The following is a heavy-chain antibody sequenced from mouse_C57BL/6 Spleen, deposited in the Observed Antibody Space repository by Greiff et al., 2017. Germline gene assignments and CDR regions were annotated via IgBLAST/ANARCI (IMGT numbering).Heavy chain of an antibody. D-gene: IGHD2-3*01. CDR2: INPSTGGT. CDR3: AKGWLRNFDV. J-gene: IGHJ1*03. CDR1: GYSFTGYY. Sequence: VQLQQSGPELVKPGASVKISCKASGYSFTGYYMNWVKQSPEKSLEWIGEINPSTGGTTYNQKFKAKATLTVDKSSSTAYMQLKSLTSEDSAVYYCAKGWLRNFDVWGTGTTVTVSS. V-gene: IGHV1-42*01.